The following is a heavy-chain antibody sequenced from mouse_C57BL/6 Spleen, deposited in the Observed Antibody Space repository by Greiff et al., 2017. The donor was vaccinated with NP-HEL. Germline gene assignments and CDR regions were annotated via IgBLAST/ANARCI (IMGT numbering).Heavy chain of an antibody. CDR3: TSSSSGYSFAY. J-gene: IGHJ3*01. CDR2: IDPENGDT. D-gene: IGHD3-2*02. CDR1: GFNIKDDY. V-gene: IGHV14-4*01. Sequence: VQLQQSGAELVRPGASVKLSCTASGFNIKDDYMHWVKQRPEQGLEWIGWIDPENGDTEYASKFQGKATITADTYYNTAYLQLSSVTSEDTAVYYCTSSSSGYSFAYWGQGTLVTVSA.